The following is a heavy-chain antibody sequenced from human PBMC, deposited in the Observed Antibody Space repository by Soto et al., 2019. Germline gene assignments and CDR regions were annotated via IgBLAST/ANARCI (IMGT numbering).Heavy chain of an antibody. CDR2: ISAYNGNT. D-gene: IGHD3-10*01. J-gene: IGHJ4*02. Sequence: ASVKVSCKASGYTFTSYGISWVRQAPGQGLEWMGWISAYNGNTNYAQKLQGRVTITRDTSASTAYMELSSLRSEDTAVYYCARAGVRGVIIADYWGQGTLVTVSS. V-gene: IGHV1-18*01. CDR1: GYTFTSYG. CDR3: ARAGVRGVIIADY.